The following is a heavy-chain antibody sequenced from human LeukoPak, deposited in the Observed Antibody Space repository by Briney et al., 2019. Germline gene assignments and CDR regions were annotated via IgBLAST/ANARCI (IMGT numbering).Heavy chain of an antibody. CDR2: ISGSGGST. CDR1: GFTFSSYA. CDR3: AKDTRNYYDSSGYYLGEFDY. D-gene: IGHD3-22*01. J-gene: IGHJ4*02. Sequence: PGGSLRLSCAASGFTFSSYAMSWVRQAPGKGLEWVSAISGSGGSTYYADSVKGRFTISRDNSKNTLYLQMNSLRAEDTAVYYCAKDTRNYYDSSGYYLGEFDYWGQGTLVTVSS. V-gene: IGHV3-23*01.